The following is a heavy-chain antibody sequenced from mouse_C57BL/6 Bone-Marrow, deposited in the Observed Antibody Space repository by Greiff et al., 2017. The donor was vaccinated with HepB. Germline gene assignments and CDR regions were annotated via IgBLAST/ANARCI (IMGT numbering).Heavy chain of an antibody. CDR1: GYTFTSYW. CDR2: IYPGSGST. V-gene: IGHV1-55*01. J-gene: IGHJ2*01. Sequence: QVQLQQPGAELVKPGASVKMSCKASGYTFTSYWITWVKQRPGQGLEWIGDIYPGSGSTNYNEKFKSKATLTVDTSSSTAYMQLSSLTSEDSAVYYCAYYYGSSSYCFDYWGQGTTLTVSS. CDR3: AYYYGSSSYCFDY. D-gene: IGHD1-1*01.